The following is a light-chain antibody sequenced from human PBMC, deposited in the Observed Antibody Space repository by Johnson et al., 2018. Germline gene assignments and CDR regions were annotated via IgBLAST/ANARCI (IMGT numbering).Light chain of an antibody. Sequence: QSVLTQPPSVSAAPGQKVTIPCSGSSSNIGNNYVSWYQQLPGTAPKLLIYENNKRPSGIPDRFSGSKSGTSATLGITGLQTGDEADYYCGTWYSSLSAGNVFGTGTKVTVL. J-gene: IGLJ1*01. V-gene: IGLV1-51*02. CDR2: ENN. CDR3: GTWYSSLSAGNV. CDR1: SSNIGNNY.